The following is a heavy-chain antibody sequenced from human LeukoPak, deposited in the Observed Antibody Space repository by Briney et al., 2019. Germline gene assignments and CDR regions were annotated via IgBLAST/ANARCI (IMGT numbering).Heavy chain of an antibody. CDR2: ISGSGGST. Sequence: GGSLRLSCAASGFTFSSYAMSWVRQAPGKGLEWVSAISGSGGSTYYADSVKGRFTISRDNSKNTLYLQMNSLRAEDTAVYYCARLTRGDGGYYNDYWGQGTLVTVSS. CDR1: GFTFSSYA. CDR3: ARLTRGDGGYYNDY. V-gene: IGHV3-23*01. J-gene: IGHJ4*02. D-gene: IGHD5-24*01.